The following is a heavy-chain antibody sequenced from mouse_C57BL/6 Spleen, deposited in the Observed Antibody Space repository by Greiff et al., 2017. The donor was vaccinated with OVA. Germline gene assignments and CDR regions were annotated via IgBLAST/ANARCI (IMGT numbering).Heavy chain of an antibody. CDR3: ARGLLPFFDY. CDR1: GFTFSDYG. Sequence: DVKLVESGGGLVKPGGSLKLSCAASGFTFSDYGMHWVRQAPEKGLEWVAYISSGSSTIYYADTVKGRFTISSDNAKNTLFLQMTSLSSSASALYYCARGLLPFFDYCGHGPTLPVSS. D-gene: IGHD2-3*01. J-gene: IGHJ2*01. CDR2: ISSGSSTI. V-gene: IGHV5-17*01.